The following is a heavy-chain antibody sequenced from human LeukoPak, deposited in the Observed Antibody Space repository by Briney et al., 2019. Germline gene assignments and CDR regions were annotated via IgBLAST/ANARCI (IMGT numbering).Heavy chain of an antibody. CDR3: ARVKSDTAVDDY. J-gene: IGHJ4*02. V-gene: IGHV3-33*01. Sequence: PGGSLRLSCAASGFTFSSYGMHWVRQAPGKGLEWVAVIWYDGSNKYYADSVKGRFTISRDNSKNTLYLQMNSLRAEDTAVYYCARVKSDTAVDDYWGQGTLVTVSS. CDR2: IWYDGSNK. D-gene: IGHD5-18*01. CDR1: GFTFSSYG.